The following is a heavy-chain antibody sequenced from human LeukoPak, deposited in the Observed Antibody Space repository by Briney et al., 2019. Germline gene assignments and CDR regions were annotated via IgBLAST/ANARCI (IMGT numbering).Heavy chain of an antibody. V-gene: IGHV4-59*01. CDR3: ARGPPRTGRERFFDY. J-gene: IGHJ4*02. Sequence: SETLSLTCTVSGGSTSDYYWNWIRQPPGKGLEWIGYIYYRGTTNYNPSLNSRVTISLDSSKNQFSLRLNSVTAADTAIYYCARGPPRTGRERFFDYWGQGTLVTVSS. D-gene: IGHD1-1*01. CDR1: GGSTSDYY. CDR2: IYYRGTT.